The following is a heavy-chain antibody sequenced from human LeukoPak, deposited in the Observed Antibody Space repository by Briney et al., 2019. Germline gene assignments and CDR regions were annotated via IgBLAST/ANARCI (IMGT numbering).Heavy chain of an antibody. CDR3: ARDMGDHRGPYYSDY. CDR2: IIPILGIA. J-gene: IGHJ4*02. Sequence: ASVKVSCKASGGTFSSYAISWVRQAPGQGLEWMGRIIPILGIANYAQKFQGRVTITADKSTSTAYMELSSLRSEDTAVYYCARDMGDHRGPYYSDYWGQGTLVTVSS. D-gene: IGHD2-21*02. CDR1: GGTFSSYA. V-gene: IGHV1-69*04.